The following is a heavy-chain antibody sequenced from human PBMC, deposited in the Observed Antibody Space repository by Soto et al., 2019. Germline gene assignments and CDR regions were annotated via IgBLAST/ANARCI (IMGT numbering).Heavy chain of an antibody. J-gene: IGHJ3*02. V-gene: IGHV4-39*01. CDR3: ARLQSIVVVVAATLQVPDAFDI. D-gene: IGHD2-15*01. CDR1: GGSISSSSYY. Sequence: QLQLQESGPGLVKPSETLSLTCTVSGGSISSSSYYWGWIRQPPGKGLEWIGSLYYSGSTYYNPSLKGRVTISVDTSKNQGALKLSSVTAADTAVYYCARLQSIVVVVAATLQVPDAFDIWGQGTMVTVSS. CDR2: LYYSGST.